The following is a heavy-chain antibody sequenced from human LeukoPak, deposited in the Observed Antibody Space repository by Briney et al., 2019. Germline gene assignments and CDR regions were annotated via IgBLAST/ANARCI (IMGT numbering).Heavy chain of an antibody. CDR2: IHNSGSP. J-gene: IGHJ4*02. CDR1: GASITTYC. CDR3: ARDLGNVGWLIDY. V-gene: IGHV4-4*07. Sequence: SETLSLTCSVSGASITTYCWSWIRQSAGKGLEWIGRIHNSGSPHYNPSLTGRVTMSSDTSKNQFSLKLTSVTAADTAVYYCARDLGNVGWLIDYWGQGTRVTVSS. D-gene: IGHD6-19*01.